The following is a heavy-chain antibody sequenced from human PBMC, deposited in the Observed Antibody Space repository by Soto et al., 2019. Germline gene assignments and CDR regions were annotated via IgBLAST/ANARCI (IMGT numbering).Heavy chain of an antibody. CDR1: GYSFTSYW. V-gene: IGHV5-10-1*01. Sequence: GESLKISCTGSGYSFTSYWISWVRQMPGKGLEWMGRIDPSDSYTNYSPSFQGHVTISADKSISTAYLQWSSLKASDTAMYYCARPVGYCSSTSCSYYYGMDVLGQGT. J-gene: IGHJ6*02. D-gene: IGHD2-2*01. CDR3: ARPVGYCSSTSCSYYYGMDV. CDR2: IDPSDSYT.